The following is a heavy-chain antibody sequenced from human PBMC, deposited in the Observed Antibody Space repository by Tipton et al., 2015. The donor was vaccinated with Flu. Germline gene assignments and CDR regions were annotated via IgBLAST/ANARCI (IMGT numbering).Heavy chain of an antibody. Sequence: SLRLSCAASGFTFRSYGFHWVRQGPGKALVWVAHVNSDRTIISYADSVKGRFTISRDNAKNSLLLQMNSLRAEDTAVYYCARPRYGDYNDAFDIWGQGTTVTISS. V-gene: IGHV3-74*01. J-gene: IGHJ3*02. D-gene: IGHD4-17*01. CDR1: GFTFRSYG. CDR2: VNSDRTII. CDR3: ARPRYGDYNDAFDI.